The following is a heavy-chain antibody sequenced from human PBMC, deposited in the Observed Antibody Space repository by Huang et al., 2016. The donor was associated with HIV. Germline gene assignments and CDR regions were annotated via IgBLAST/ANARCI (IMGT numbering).Heavy chain of an antibody. CDR2: ISYDGISK. CDR3: DGRGSGTYYDYFEY. D-gene: IGHD1-26*01. Sequence: QVQLVESGGGVVQPGRSLRLSCAAFGFTFNKFDMHWVRQAPGKGLVWVAIISYDGISKYHADYGNGRFTISRDNSKNTVYLQMNSLRVEDTAVYSKDGRGSGTYYDYFEYWGQGTLVTVSS. J-gene: IGHJ4*02. CDR1: GFTFNKFD. V-gene: IGHV3-30*03.